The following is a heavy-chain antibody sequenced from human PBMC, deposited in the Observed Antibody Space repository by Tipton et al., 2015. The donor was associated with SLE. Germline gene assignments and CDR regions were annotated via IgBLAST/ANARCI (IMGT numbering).Heavy chain of an antibody. Sequence: SLRLSCAASKFTFSRYAMSWVRQAPGKGLQWVAAISDSGSDTYYADSVKGRFTISRDNSKNTLYLQMNSLRAEDTAVYYCAKDYEYQLLPDWFDPWGQGTLVTVSS. V-gene: IGHV3-23*01. CDR3: AKDYEYQLLPDWFDP. D-gene: IGHD2-2*01. J-gene: IGHJ5*02. CDR2: ISDSGSDT. CDR1: KFTFSRYA.